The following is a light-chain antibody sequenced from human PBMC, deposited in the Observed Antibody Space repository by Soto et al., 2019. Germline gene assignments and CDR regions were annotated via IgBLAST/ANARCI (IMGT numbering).Light chain of an antibody. V-gene: IGKV1-5*01. J-gene: IGKJ5*01. CDR1: QSTSSW. CDR2: DAS. Sequence: DIQMTQSPSTMSADRGDRVTSTCRASQSTSSWLAWYQQKPGKAPKLLIYDASSLESGVPSRFSGSGSGTEFTLTLSSLQPDDFATSYCQRYNTYPYTFGQGTRLEIK. CDR3: QRYNTYPYT.